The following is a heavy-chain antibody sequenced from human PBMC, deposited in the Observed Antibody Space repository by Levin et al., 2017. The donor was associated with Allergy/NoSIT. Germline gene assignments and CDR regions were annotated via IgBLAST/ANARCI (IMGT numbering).Heavy chain of an antibody. CDR1: GGSISSSNW. V-gene: IGHV4-4*02. CDR2: IYHSGST. CDR3: ARRTPAPIAAADWFDP. J-gene: IGHJ5*02. D-gene: IGHD6-13*01. Sequence: SETLSLTCAVSGGSISSSNWWSWVRQPPGKGLEWIGEIYHSGSTNYNPSLKSRVTISVDKSKNQFSLKLSSVTAADTAVYYCARRTPAPIAAADWFDPWGQGTLVTVSS.